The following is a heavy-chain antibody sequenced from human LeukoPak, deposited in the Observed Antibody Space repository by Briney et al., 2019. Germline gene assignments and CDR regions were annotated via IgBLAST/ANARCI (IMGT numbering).Heavy chain of an antibody. V-gene: IGHV3-30*03. D-gene: IGHD4-23*01. Sequence: GRSLRLSCAASGFTFSSYGIHWVRQAPGKGLEWVAVISYDGSNKYYADSVKGRFTISRDNSKNTLYLQMNSLRAEDTAVYYCARVPLGGNLDYWGQGTLVTVSS. CDR1: GFTFSSYG. CDR3: ARVPLGGNLDY. CDR2: ISYDGSNK. J-gene: IGHJ4*02.